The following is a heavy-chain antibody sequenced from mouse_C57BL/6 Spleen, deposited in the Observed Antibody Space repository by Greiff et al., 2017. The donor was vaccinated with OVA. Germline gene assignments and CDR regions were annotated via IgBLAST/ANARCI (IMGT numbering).Heavy chain of an antibody. J-gene: IGHJ3*01. Sequence: VQLQQSGPELVKPGASVKISCKASGYTFTDYYMNWVKQSHGKSLEWIGDINPNNGGTSYNQKFKGKATLTVDKSSSTAYMELRSLTSEDSAVYYCAGDSFAYWGQGTLVTVSA. D-gene: IGHD3-3*01. CDR1: GYTFTDYY. V-gene: IGHV1-26*01. CDR3: AGDSFAY. CDR2: INPNNGGT.